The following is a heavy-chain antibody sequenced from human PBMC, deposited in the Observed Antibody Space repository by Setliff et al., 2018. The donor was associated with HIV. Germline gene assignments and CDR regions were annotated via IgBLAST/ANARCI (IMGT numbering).Heavy chain of an antibody. CDR2: IYDSGST. CDR1: GGSISGFY. CDR3: ARHRDGGTYPLDY. Sequence: SETLSLTCTVSGGSISGFYWNWIRQSAGKGLQWIGRIYDSGSTKYNPSLKSRVTMSLDTSKNRFSLQLTSVTAADTAVYYCARHRDGGTYPLDYWGQGTLVTVSS. J-gene: IGHJ4*02. V-gene: IGHV4-4*07. D-gene: IGHD1-26*01.